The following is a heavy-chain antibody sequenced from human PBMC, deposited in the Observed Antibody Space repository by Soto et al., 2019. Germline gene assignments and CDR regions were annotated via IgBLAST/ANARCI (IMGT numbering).Heavy chain of an antibody. CDR2: ISYSGST. CDR3: ATRTVFRPLDC. J-gene: IGHJ4*02. CDR1: GGSVRIDNYY. V-gene: IGHV4-61*01. Sequence: LXLTFTVSGGSVRIDNYYWVWIRQPPGKGLECIGYISYSGSTNYNPSLKSRVTISVDTSKDQFSLKLSSVTAADTAVYYCATRTVFRPLDCWGQGTLVTVSS.